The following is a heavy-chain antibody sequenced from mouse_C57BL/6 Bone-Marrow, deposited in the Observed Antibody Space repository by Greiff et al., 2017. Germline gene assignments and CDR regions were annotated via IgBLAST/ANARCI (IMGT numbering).Heavy chain of an antibody. D-gene: IGHD2-2*01. CDR2: ISNGGGST. CDR3: ARHGYDGHYYAMDY. V-gene: IGHV5-12*01. CDR1: GFTFSDYY. J-gene: IGHJ4*01. Sequence: EVQRVESGGGLVQPGGSLKLSCAASGFTFSDYYMYWVRQTPEKRLEWVAYISNGGGSTYYPDTVKGRFPISRDNAKNTLYLQMSRLKSEDTAMYYCARHGYDGHYYAMDYWGQGTSVTVSS.